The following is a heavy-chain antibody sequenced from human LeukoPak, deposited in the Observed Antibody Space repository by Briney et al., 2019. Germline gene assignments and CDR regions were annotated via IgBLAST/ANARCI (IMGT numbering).Heavy chain of an antibody. CDR1: GFTFRSYG. D-gene: IGHD1-26*01. CDR2: VSGSGGST. V-gene: IGHV3-23*01. J-gene: IGHJ3*02. Sequence: HPGGTLRLSCAASGFTFRSYGMTWVRQAPGKGLEWVSAVSGSGGSTYYADSVKGRFTISRDNSKNTLYLQMNSLRAEDTALYYCAKGAGRVTFEIWGQGTMVTVSS. CDR3: AKGAGRVTFEI.